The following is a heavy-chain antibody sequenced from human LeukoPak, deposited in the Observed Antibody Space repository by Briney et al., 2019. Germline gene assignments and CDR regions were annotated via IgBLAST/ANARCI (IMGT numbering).Heavy chain of an antibody. V-gene: IGHV4-31*03. J-gene: IGHJ4*02. CDR1: GGSLSSGAHY. D-gene: IGHD5-12*01. CDR3: ARGRYSGYDPPTDY. Sequence: SETLSLTCTVSGGSLSSGAHYWSWIRQHPGKGLGWIGYIYYSGSTYYNPSLKSRVTISVDTSRNQFSLKLSSVTAADTAVYYCARGRYSGYDPPTDYWGQGTLVTVSS. CDR2: IYYSGST.